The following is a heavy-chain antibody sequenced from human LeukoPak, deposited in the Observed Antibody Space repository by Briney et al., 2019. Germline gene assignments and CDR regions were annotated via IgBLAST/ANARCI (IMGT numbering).Heavy chain of an antibody. J-gene: IGHJ4*02. CDR1: GYDFTTYW. CDR2: IYPGDSDT. Sequence: GESLKISCKGSGYDFTTYWIAWVRQMPGKGQEWMGIIYPGDSDTRYSPSFQGQVTISADKSISTAYLQWSSLKASDTAMYYCARRVGSYEYFDYWGQGTLVTVSS. V-gene: IGHV5-51*01. D-gene: IGHD3-10*01. CDR3: ARRVGSYEYFDY.